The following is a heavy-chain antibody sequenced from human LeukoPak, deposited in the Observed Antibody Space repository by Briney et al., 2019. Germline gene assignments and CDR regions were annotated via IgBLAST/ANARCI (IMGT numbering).Heavy chain of an antibody. CDR3: ARGEYMWLYP. CDR2: IKRDGSDK. Sequence: GGSLRLSCGASGFTFSTYWMSWVRQAPGKGLEWVANIKRDGSDKYYVDSVKGLFTISRDNAKNSLYLQMNSLRAEDTAVYYCARGEYMWLYPWGQGTLVTVSS. CDR1: GFTFSTYW. V-gene: IGHV3-7*01. D-gene: IGHD2/OR15-2a*01. J-gene: IGHJ5*02.